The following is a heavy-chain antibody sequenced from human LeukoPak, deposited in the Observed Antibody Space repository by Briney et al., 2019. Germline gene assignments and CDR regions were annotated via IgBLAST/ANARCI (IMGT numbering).Heavy chain of an antibody. CDR1: GFTFSSYE. CDR2: ISSSGSTI. V-gene: IGHV3-48*03. D-gene: IGHD3-22*01. J-gene: IGHJ4*02. CDR3: AGAYYDRSGDY. Sequence: TGGSLRLSCAASGFTFSSYEMNWVRQAPGKGLEWVSYISSSGSTIYYADSVKGRFTISRDNAKNSLYLQMNSLRAEDTAVYYCAGAYYDRSGDYWGRGPRVTVPS.